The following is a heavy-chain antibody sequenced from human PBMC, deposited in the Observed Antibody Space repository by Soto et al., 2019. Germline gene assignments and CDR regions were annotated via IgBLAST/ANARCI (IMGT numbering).Heavy chain of an antibody. CDR3: ARGRDSSSWYPFDY. V-gene: IGHV1-8*01. CDR1: GSTSTSYD. D-gene: IGHD6-13*01. J-gene: IGHJ4*02. Sequence: ASVTVSCTASGSTSTSYDINWVRQAPGQGLEWMGWMNPNSGNTGYAQKFQGRVTMTRNTSISTAYMELSSLRSEDTAVYYCARGRDSSSWYPFDYWGQGTLVTVSS. CDR2: MNPNSGNT.